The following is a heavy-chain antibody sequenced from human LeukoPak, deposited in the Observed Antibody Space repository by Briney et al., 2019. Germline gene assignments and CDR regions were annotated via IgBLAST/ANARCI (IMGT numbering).Heavy chain of an antibody. J-gene: IGHJ4*02. CDR1: GFTVSSNY. Sequence: GGSLRLSCAASGFTVSSNYMSWVRQAPGKGLEWVSVIYSGGSTYYADSVKGRFTISRDNSKNTLYLQMNSLRAEDTAVYYCARDDRGGYNYDYWGQGTLVTVSS. V-gene: IGHV3-53*01. D-gene: IGHD5-24*01. CDR3: ARDDRGGYNYDY. CDR2: IYSGGST.